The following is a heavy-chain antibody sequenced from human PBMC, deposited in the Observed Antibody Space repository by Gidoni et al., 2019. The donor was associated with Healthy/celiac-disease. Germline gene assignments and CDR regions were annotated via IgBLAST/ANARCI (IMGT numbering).Heavy chain of an antibody. J-gene: IGHJ3*02. CDR1: GFTFSSYW. CDR3: AREGPLGAMVRGVPLAFDI. Sequence: EVQLVESGGGLVQPGGSLRLSCAASGFTFSSYWMSGVRQAPGKGLEWVANIKQDGSEKYYVDSVKGRFTISRDNAKNSLYLQMNSLRAEDTAVYYCAREGPLGAMVRGVPLAFDIWGQGTMVTVSS. V-gene: IGHV3-7*03. CDR2: IKQDGSEK. D-gene: IGHD3-10*01.